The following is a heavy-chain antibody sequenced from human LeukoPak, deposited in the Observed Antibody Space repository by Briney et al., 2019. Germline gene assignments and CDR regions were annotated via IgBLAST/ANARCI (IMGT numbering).Heavy chain of an antibody. CDR3: AREGIVVVPAAISWFDP. J-gene: IGHJ5*02. Sequence: PSETLSLTCAVYGGSFSGYYWSWIRQPPGKGLEWIGEINHSGSTNYNPSLKSRVTISVDTSKNQFSLKLSSVTAADTAVYYCAREGIVVVPAAISWFDPWGQGTLVTVSS. CDR2: INHSGST. V-gene: IGHV4-34*01. CDR1: GGSFSGYY. D-gene: IGHD2-2*02.